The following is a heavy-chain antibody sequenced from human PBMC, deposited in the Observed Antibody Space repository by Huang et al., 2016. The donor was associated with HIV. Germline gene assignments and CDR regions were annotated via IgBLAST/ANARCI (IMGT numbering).Heavy chain of an antibody. V-gene: IGHV3-7*01. Sequence: EVQLVESGGGLVQPGGSLRLSCAASGFTFSSYWMTGVRQAPGKGLEWVANIKRDGSEKNYVDSVKGRFTISRDNAKNSLYLQMNSLRVEDTGVYYCATSRGSSRYWGQGTLVTVSS. D-gene: IGHD1-26*01. J-gene: IGHJ4*02. CDR3: ATSRGSSRY. CDR1: GFTFSSYW. CDR2: IKRDGSEK.